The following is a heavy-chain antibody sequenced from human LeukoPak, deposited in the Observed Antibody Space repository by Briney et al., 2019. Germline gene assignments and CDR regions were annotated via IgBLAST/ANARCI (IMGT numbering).Heavy chain of an antibody. V-gene: IGHV3-11*06. CDR3: ARTFDF. Sequence: TGGSLRLSCAASGFTFSDYYMSWTRQAPGKWLEWVSYISRSSSNTTYADSVKGRISISRDNAKYSLYLQMNSLRAEDKAIYYCARTFDFWGQGTLVTVST. CDR2: ISRSSSNT. J-gene: IGHJ4*02. CDR1: GFTFSDYY.